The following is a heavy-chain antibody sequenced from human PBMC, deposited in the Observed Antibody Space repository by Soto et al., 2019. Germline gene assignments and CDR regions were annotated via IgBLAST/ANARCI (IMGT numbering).Heavy chain of an antibody. D-gene: IGHD3-22*01. CDR2: ISYSAKT. CDR3: TRGAGAPWVRFDS. CDR1: GYSITSGFY. J-gene: IGHJ4*02. V-gene: IGHV4-38-2*01. Sequence: SETLSLTCGVSGYSITSGFYWGWVRQSPGKGLEWIGSISYSAKTFYNPSLASRLSIAVDPSKNQFSLRLTSVTAADTALYYCTRGAGAPWVRFDSWGQGTLVTVSS.